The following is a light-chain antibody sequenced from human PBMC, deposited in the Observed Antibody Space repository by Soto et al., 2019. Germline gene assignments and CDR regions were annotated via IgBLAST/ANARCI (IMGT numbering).Light chain of an antibody. V-gene: IGKV1-9*01. J-gene: IGKJ4*01. Sequence: IQLTQSPSSLSASVGDRVTITCRASQDISSFLAWYQQKPGKAPKLLIFAASTLQSGVPSRFSGSGSGTDFTLTISSLQPEDFATCYCQQTESYPSTFGGGTKVEIK. CDR1: QDISSF. CDR3: QQTESYPST. CDR2: AAS.